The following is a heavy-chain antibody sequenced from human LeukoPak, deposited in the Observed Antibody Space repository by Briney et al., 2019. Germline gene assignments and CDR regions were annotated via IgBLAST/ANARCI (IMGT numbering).Heavy chain of an antibody. CDR3: ARDRESGDDY. V-gene: IGHV3-33*01. Sequence: GGSLRLSCAASGFTFSSYGMHWVRQASGKGLEWVAVIWYDGSNKYYADSVKGRFTISRDNSKNTLYLQMNSLRAEDTAVYYCARDRESGDDYWGQGTLVTVSS. CDR2: IWYDGSNK. J-gene: IGHJ4*02. D-gene: IGHD4-17*01. CDR1: GFTFSSYG.